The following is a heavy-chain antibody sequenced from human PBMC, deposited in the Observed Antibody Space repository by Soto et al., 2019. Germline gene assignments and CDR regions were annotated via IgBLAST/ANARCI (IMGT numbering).Heavy chain of an antibody. D-gene: IGHD3-10*01. V-gene: IGHV1-69*13. CDR3: ARKRITMVRGVIMGGMDV. CDR1: GGAFSSCA. Sequence: ASVKVSCKASGGAFSSCAISWVRQAPGQGLEWMGGIIPIVGTANYAQKFQGRVTITADESTSTAYMELSSLRSEDTAVYYCARKRITMVRGVIMGGMDVWGQGTTVTVSS. J-gene: IGHJ6*02. CDR2: IIPIVGTA.